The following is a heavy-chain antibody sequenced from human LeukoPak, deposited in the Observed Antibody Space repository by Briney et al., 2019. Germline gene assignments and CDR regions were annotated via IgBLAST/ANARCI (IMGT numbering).Heavy chain of an antibody. D-gene: IGHD2-2*01. Sequence: PGGPLRLFCAASGFTVSSNYMSWVRQAPGKGLEWVSLIYSGGSTYYADSVKGRFTISRDYSKNTLYMQMDSLRAEDTALYYCARDRAPVVPSSMLNYWGQGTLVTVSS. J-gene: IGHJ4*02. V-gene: IGHV3-53*05. CDR3: ARDRAPVVPSSMLNY. CDR1: GFTVSSNY. CDR2: IYSGGST.